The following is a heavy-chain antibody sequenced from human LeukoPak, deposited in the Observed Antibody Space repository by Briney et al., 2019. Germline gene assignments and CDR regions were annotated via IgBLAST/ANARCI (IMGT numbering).Heavy chain of an antibody. CDR2: IYPSGDTT. D-gene: IGHD6-19*01. CDR3: ARRLGVGSGWYGAPFDF. V-gene: IGHV1-46*01. J-gene: IGHJ4*02. CDR1: GYTFSSYY. Sequence: ASVKLSCKASGYTFSSYYMHWVRQAPGQGLEWMGIIYPSGDTTSHAQKFHGRVIMRKHTSTGTVYLELRSLRSEDTAVYYCARRLGVGSGWYGAPFDFWGQGTLVTVSS.